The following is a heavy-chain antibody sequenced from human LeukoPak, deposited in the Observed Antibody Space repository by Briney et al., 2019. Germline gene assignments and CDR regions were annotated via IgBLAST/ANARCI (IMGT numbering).Heavy chain of an antibody. CDR3: ARELREHGVFDI. Sequence: GGSLRLSCAASGVTVSSNYMSWVRQAPGKGLEWVSEIYSDGSTYYAVSVKGRFSISRDKSKNTVYLQMNSLRADDTAAYYCARELREHGVFDIWGQGTMVTVSS. V-gene: IGHV3-53*01. J-gene: IGHJ3*02. CDR2: IYSDGST. CDR1: GVTVSSNY. D-gene: IGHD1-26*01.